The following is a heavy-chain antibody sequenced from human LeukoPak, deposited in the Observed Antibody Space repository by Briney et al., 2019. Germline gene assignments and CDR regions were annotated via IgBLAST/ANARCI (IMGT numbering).Heavy chain of an antibody. D-gene: IGHD3-16*01. Sequence: SETLSLTCTVSVSGDSFSSYHWSWLRQPPGKGLEWIGYIPSSGSTSYNPSLKSRLTISVDTSKNQFSLKLNSVTAADTAVYYCARVGRGDHSWGSYYCDHWGQGTLVSVSS. J-gene: IGHJ4*02. CDR2: IPSSGST. CDR3: ARVGRGDHSWGSYYCDH. CDR1: GDSFSSYH. V-gene: IGHV4-59*01.